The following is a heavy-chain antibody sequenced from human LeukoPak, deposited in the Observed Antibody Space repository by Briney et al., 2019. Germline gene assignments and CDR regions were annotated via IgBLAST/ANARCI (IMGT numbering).Heavy chain of an antibody. Sequence: PSETLSLTCTVSGYSISSGYYWGWIRQPPGKGLEWIGSIYHSGSTYYNPSLKSRVTISVDTSKNQFSLKLSSVTAADTAVYYCAGEYNYDSSGYYFRAFDIWGQGTMVTVSS. V-gene: IGHV4-38-2*02. D-gene: IGHD3-22*01. CDR2: IYHSGST. CDR3: AGEYNYDSSGYYFRAFDI. CDR1: GYSISSGYY. J-gene: IGHJ3*02.